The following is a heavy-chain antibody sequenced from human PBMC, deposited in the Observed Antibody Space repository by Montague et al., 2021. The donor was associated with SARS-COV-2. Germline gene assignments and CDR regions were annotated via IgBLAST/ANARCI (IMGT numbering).Heavy chain of an antibody. Sequence: SETLSLTCTVSGGSISSSSYYWGWIRQPPGKGLEWIGSIYYSGSTYYNPSLKSRVTISVDTSKNQFSLKLSPVTAADTAVYYCARHRRSRYGNSDYWGQGTLVTVSS. CDR1: GGSISSSSYY. J-gene: IGHJ4*02. CDR3: ARHRRSRYGNSDY. CDR2: IYYSGST. D-gene: IGHD1-1*01. V-gene: IGHV4-39*01.